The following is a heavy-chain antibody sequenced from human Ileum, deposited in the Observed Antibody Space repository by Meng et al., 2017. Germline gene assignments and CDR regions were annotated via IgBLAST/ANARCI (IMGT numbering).Heavy chain of an antibody. CDR2: IYWNDDK. CDR3: AHRRFDDSSGYYNFDY. D-gene: IGHD3-22*01. Sequence: ITLKESGPTLVKPTQTLTLTCTFSGFSLSTSGVGVGWIRQPPGKALEWLALIYWNDDKRYSPSLKSRLTITKDTSKNQVVLTMTNMDPVDTATYYCAHRRFDDSSGYYNFDYWGQGTLVTVSS. V-gene: IGHV2-5*01. CDR1: GFSLSTSGVG. J-gene: IGHJ4*02.